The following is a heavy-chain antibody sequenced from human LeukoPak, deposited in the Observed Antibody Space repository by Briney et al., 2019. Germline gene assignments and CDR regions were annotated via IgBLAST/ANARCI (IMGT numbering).Heavy chain of an antibody. Sequence: GGSLRLSCAASGFTFSSYGMHWVRQAPGKGLEWVAVIRYDGSNKYYADSVKGRSTISRDNSKNTLYLQMNSLRAEDTAVYYCARGGYSYGYRFDYWGQGTLVTVSS. CDR3: ARGGYSYGYRFDY. CDR2: IRYDGSNK. D-gene: IGHD5-18*01. V-gene: IGHV3-33*01. CDR1: GFTFSSYG. J-gene: IGHJ4*02.